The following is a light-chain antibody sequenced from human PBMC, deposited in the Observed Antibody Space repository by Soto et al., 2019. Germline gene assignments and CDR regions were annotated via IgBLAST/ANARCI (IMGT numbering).Light chain of an antibody. CDR2: GAS. Sequence: EIVLTQSPGTLSLPPGERATLSCRASQSVSSSYLGWYQQKPGQAPRILIYGASSRATGIPDRFSGSGSGTNFTLTISRLEPEDFAVYYCQQYGSSPWTFGQGTKVDI. CDR1: QSVSSSY. V-gene: IGKV3-20*01. CDR3: QQYGSSPWT. J-gene: IGKJ1*01.